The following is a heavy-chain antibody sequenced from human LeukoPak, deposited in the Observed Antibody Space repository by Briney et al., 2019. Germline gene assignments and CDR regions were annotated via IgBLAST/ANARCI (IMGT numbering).Heavy chain of an antibody. D-gene: IGHD2-15*01. Sequence: GGSLRLSCAASGFTFSSYWMHWVRQAPGKGLVWVSRINSDGSSISYADSVKGRFTISRDNAKSSLYLQMNSLRAEDTAVYYCARVVRYSYYYMDVWGKGTTVTISS. V-gene: IGHV3-74*01. J-gene: IGHJ6*03. CDR2: INSDGSSI. CDR1: GFTFSSYW. CDR3: ARVVRYSYYYMDV.